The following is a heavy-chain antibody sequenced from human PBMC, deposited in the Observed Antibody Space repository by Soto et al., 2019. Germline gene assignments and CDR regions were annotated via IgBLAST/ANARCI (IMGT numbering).Heavy chain of an antibody. CDR3: AGLPLTASRPDY. CDR1: GFTFSSYW. CDR2: INNDGTIT. D-gene: IGHD2-21*02. J-gene: IGHJ4*02. V-gene: IGHV3-74*02. Sequence: EVQLVESGGTLVQPGTSLRLSCAASGFTFSSYWMHWVRQAPGKGLVWVSRINNDGTITSYADSVKGRFTISRDNAKNTLYLQMNSLRAEDTAVYYCAGLPLTASRPDYWGQGTLVTVSS.